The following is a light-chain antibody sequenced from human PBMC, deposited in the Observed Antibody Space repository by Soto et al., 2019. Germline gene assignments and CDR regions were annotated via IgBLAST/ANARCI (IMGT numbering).Light chain of an antibody. CDR2: DVS. J-gene: IGLJ2*01. V-gene: IGLV2-14*03. Sequence: QSALTQPASVSGSPGQSITLSCTGTSSDVGGYNYVSWYQQHPGKAPQLMIYDVSSRPSGVSLRFSGSKSGNTASLTISGLQAEDEAYYFCSSYTAITTTRVFGGGTKLTVL. CDR3: SSYTAITTTRV. CDR1: SSDVGGYNY.